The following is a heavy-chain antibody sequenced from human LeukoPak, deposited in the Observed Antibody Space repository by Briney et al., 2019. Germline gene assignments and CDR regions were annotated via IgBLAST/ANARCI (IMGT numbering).Heavy chain of an antibody. CDR1: GGSFSGYY. V-gene: IGHV4-34*01. CDR3: ATPSGSYYYYYGMDV. Sequence: KPSETLSLTCAVYGGSFSGYYWSWIRQPPGKGLEWIGEINHSGSTNYNPSLKGRVTISVDTSKNQFSLKLSSVTAADTAVYYCATPSGSYYYYYGMDVWGQGTTVTVSS. CDR2: INHSGST. J-gene: IGHJ6*02. D-gene: IGHD1-26*01.